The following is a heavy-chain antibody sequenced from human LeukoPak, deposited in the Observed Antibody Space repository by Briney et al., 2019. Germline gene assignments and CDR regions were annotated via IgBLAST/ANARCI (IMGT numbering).Heavy chain of an antibody. J-gene: IGHJ5*02. CDR1: GFSFSDYY. CDR2: ISSSGSTI. V-gene: IGHV3-11*01. D-gene: IGHD3-3*01. Sequence: PGGSLRLSCAASGFSFSDYYMSWIRQAPGKGLEWVSYISSSGSTIYYTDSVKGRFTISRDNAKNSLYLQMNSLRAEDTAVYYCARAYYDFWSGYSLAQPFDPWGQGTLSPSPQ. CDR3: ARAYYDFWSGYSLAQPFDP.